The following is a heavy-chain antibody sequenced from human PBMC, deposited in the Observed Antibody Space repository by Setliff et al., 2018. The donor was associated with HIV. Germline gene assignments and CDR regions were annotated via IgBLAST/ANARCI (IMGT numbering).Heavy chain of an antibody. V-gene: IGHV4-34*01. CDR1: GGSLGGYY. J-gene: IGHJ4*02. CDR2: INESGST. D-gene: IGHD3-3*01. CDR3: ARFLGWRGFDY. Sequence: SETLSLTCAVHGGSLGGYYWTWIRQPPGKGLEWIGEINESGSTNYSPSLKSRIPISLDTSNNQFSLNLTSLTAADTAVYYCARFLGWRGFDYWGQGTLVTVSS.